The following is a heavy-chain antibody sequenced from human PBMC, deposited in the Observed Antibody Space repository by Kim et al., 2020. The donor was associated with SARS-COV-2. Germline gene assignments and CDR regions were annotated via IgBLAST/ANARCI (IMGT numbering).Heavy chain of an antibody. CDR2: IYYSGST. J-gene: IGHJ4*02. D-gene: IGHD3-22*01. V-gene: IGHV4-39*01. CDR1: GGSISSSSYY. CDR3: ASQGYYDSSGYYESLDY. Sequence: SETLSLTFTVSGGSISSSSYYWGWIRQPPGKGLEWIGSIYYSGSTYYNPSLKSRVTISVDTSKNQFSLKLSSVTAADTAVYYCASQGYYDSSGYYESLDYWGQGTLVTVSS.